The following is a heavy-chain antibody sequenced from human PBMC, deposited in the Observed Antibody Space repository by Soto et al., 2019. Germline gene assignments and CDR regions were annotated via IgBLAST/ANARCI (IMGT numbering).Heavy chain of an antibody. Sequence: PSETLSLTCTVYGGSISSYYWSWIRQPPGKGLEWIGYIYYTGTTTYNPSFKSRLTISVDSSKNQFSLNLTSVSATDTAVYYCARLGGFYQSLDSWGQGTLVTVS. V-gene: IGHV4-59*08. J-gene: IGHJ5*01. CDR1: GGSISSYY. CDR2: IYYTGTT. D-gene: IGHD3-22*01. CDR3: ARLGGFYQSLDS.